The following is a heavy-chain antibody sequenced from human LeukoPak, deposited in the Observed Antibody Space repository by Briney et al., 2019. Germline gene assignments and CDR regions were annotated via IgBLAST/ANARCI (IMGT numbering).Heavy chain of an antibody. CDR1: GYSLITHW. CDR3: AKGAGGSGSYYPYF. V-gene: IGHV5-51*01. J-gene: IGHJ4*02. D-gene: IGHD3-10*01. CDR2: PYPGDSDT. Sequence: GESLKIPCKASGYSLITHWIAWVRHTPGKGVEWMGHPYPGDSDTKYSASFQGQVTSSADKSISTAYLQWSSLKASDTAMYYCAKGAGGSGSYYPYFWGQGTLVTVSS.